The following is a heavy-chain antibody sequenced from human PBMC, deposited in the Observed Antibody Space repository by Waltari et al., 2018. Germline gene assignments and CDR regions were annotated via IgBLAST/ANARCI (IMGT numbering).Heavy chain of an antibody. CDR3: ARDRGRGLYFDS. CDR2: VHRGGKT. D-gene: IGHD2-15*01. J-gene: IGHJ4*02. V-gene: IGHV4-4*02. CDR1: GDSMSVRDW. Sequence: QVQLQESGPGLVKPSGTLSLTCAVSGDSMSVRDWVSWVRQAPGKGLEWVGQVHRGGKTHYSPSLESRVTVSIDPSNKQFSLILTSATAADTAVYYCARDRGRGLYFDSWGQGTLVTVSP.